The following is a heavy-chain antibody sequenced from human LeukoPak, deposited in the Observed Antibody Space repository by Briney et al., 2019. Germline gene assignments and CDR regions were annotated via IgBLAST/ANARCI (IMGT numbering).Heavy chain of an antibody. CDR3: ARPGEYSSSWSEYFQH. CDR2: MNPNSGNT. D-gene: IGHD6-13*01. V-gene: IGHV1-8*01. Sequence: ASVKVSCKASGYTFTSYDINWVRQATGRGLEWMGWMNPNSGNTGYAQKFQGRVTMTRNTSISTAYMELSSLRSEDTAVYYCARPGEYSSSWSEYFQHWGQGTLVTVSS. J-gene: IGHJ1*01. CDR1: GYTFTSYD.